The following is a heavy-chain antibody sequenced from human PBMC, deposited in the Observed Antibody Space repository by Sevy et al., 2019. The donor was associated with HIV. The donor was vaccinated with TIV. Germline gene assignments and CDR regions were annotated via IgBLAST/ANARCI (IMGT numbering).Heavy chain of an antibody. CDR3: ARGGVWFGQLYYFDY. CDR1: GGSISSYY. CDR2: IYYSGST. D-gene: IGHD3-10*01. J-gene: IGHJ4*02. V-gene: IGHV4-59*01. Sequence: SETLSLTCTVSGGSISSYYWSWIRQPPGKGLEGIGYIYYSGSTNYNPSLKSRVTISVDTSKNQFSLKLSSVTAADTAVYYCARGGVWFGQLYYFDYWGQGTLVTVSS.